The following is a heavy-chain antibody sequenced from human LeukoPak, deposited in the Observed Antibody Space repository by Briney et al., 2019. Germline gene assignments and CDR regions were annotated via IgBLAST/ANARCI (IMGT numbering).Heavy chain of an antibody. CDR1: GFTFSSYA. D-gene: IGHD3-10*01. J-gene: IGHJ4*02. CDR2: ISYDGSNK. Sequence: GGSLRLSCAASGFTFSSYAMHWVRQALGKGLEWVAVISYDGSNKYYADSVKGRFTISRDNSKNTLYLQMNSLRAEDTAVYYCAGGGITMVRGVLDYWGQGTLVTVSS. CDR3: AGGGITMVRGVLDY. V-gene: IGHV3-30-3*01.